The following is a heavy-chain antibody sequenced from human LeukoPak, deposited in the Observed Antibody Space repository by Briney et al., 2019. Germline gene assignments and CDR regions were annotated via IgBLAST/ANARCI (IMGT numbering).Heavy chain of an antibody. Sequence: PSETLSLTCTVSGGSINNGSYYWGWIRQPPGKGLEWIGNIYHSGRSYYNPSLKSRVTISVDTSKNHFSLKLNSVTAADTAVYYCARTVAARLDYWGQGTLVTVSS. D-gene: IGHD6-6*01. J-gene: IGHJ4*02. CDR2: IYHSGRS. V-gene: IGHV4-39*07. CDR3: ARTVAARLDY. CDR1: GGSINNGSYY.